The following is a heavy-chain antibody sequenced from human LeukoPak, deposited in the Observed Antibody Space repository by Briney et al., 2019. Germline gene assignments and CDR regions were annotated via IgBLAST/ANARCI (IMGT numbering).Heavy chain of an antibody. Sequence: GGSLGLSCTASGFTFGDYAMTWVRQAPGKGLEWVGFIRSKVYGGTPEYAASVKGRFTISRDDSKGVAYLQMNSLKTEDTAVYYCTRDQTPYYWGQGTLVTVSS. J-gene: IGHJ4*02. CDR1: GFTFGDYA. CDR2: IRSKVYGGTP. CDR3: TRDQTPYY. V-gene: IGHV3-49*04.